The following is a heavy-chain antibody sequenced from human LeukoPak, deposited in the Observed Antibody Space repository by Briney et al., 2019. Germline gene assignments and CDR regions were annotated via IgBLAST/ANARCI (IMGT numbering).Heavy chain of an antibody. Sequence: GGSLRLSCAASGFTFSNYWMSWVRQAPGKGLEWVAHIKPDGSEKNYVDSVKGRFALFRDDAKNSVYLQMNSLRVEDTAVYYCARDSGSGGPWGQGTPVTVSS. CDR1: GFTFSNYW. CDR2: IKPDGSEK. CDR3: ARDSGSGGP. D-gene: IGHD6-19*01. J-gene: IGHJ5*02. V-gene: IGHV3-7*01.